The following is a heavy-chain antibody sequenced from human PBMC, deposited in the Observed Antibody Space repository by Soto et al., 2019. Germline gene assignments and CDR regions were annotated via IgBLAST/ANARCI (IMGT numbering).Heavy chain of an antibody. CDR1: GGSISSGGYY. J-gene: IGHJ4*02. D-gene: IGHD3-9*01. Sequence: QVQLQESGPGLVKPSQTLSLTCTVSGGSISSGGYYWSWIRQHPGKGLEWIGYIYYSGSTYYNPSLKSRVTLSVDPSKNQFSLKLCAVTAADTAVYYCAREPGYDILTGYGGLDYWGQGTLVTVSS. CDR3: AREPGYDILTGYGGLDY. V-gene: IGHV4-31*03. CDR2: IYYSGST.